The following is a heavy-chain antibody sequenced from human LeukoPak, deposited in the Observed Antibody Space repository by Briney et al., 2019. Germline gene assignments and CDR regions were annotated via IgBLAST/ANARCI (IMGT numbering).Heavy chain of an antibody. Sequence: GASVKVSCKASGYTFTSYDINWVRQATGQGPEWMGWMNPNSGNTGYAQKFQGRVTMTRNTSISTAYMELSSLRSEDTAVYYCARSLRFSYYYYYGMDVWGQGTTVTVS. CDR1: GYTFTSYD. V-gene: IGHV1-8*01. CDR3: ARSLRFSYYYYYGMDV. J-gene: IGHJ6*02. D-gene: IGHD3-3*01. CDR2: MNPNSGNT.